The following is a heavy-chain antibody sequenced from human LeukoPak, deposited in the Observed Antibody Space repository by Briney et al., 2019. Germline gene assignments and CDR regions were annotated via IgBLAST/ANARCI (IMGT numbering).Heavy chain of an antibody. J-gene: IGHJ5*02. V-gene: IGHV3-30*18. Sequence: GGSLRLSCAASGFTFSSYGMHWVRQAPGKGLEWVAVISYDGSNKYYADSVKGRFTITRDNSKNTLYLQMNSLRAEDTAVYYCVKDRVEYGDYPFDPWGQGTLVTVSS. CDR1: GFTFSSYG. D-gene: IGHD4-17*01. CDR2: ISYDGSNK. CDR3: VKDRVEYGDYPFDP.